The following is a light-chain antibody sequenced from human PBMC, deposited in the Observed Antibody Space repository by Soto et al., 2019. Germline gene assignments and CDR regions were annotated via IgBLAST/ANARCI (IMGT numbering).Light chain of an antibody. J-gene: IGKJ5*01. Sequence: DIQMTQSPSSLSASVGDRVTITCRASQSISSYLNWYQQKPGKAPKLLIYAASSLHSGVPSRFSGSGSGTDFTLTISSLQPEEFATYYCQQSYSTLITVGQGTRLEIK. CDR1: QSISSY. CDR3: QQSYSTLIT. CDR2: AAS. V-gene: IGKV1-39*01.